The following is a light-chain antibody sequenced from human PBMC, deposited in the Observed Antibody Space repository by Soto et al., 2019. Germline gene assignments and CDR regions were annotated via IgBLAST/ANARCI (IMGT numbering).Light chain of an antibody. J-gene: IGKJ3*01. CDR2: GAS. CDR1: QSANRDY. V-gene: IGKV3-20*01. CDR3: QQYGRSPET. Sequence: EIVLTQSPDTLSLSPGERATLSCRASQSANRDYLAWYQQKHGQAPRLLIYGASNRAIGIPDRFSGSGSGTDFTLTNSRLESEDFGVYYCQQYGRSPETFGPGTKVDI.